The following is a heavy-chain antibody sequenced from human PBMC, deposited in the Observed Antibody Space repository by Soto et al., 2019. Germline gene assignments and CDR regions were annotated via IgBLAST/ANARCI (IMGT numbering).Heavy chain of an antibody. Sequence: PGGSLRLSCAASGFTVSSNYMSWVRQAPGKGLEWVSVIYSGGSTYYADSVKGRFTISRDNSKNTLYLQMNSLRAEDTAVYYCARVIGVSWFDPWGQGTLVTVSS. D-gene: IGHD3-16*02. J-gene: IGHJ5*02. CDR2: IYSGGST. CDR1: GFTVSSNY. CDR3: ARVIGVSWFDP. V-gene: IGHV3-66*01.